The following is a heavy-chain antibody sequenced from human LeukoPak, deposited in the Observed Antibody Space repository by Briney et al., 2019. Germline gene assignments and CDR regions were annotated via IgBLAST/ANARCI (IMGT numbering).Heavy chain of an antibody. J-gene: IGHJ4*02. CDR3: AKDGYDSSEISYFDY. CDR1: GFTFSSYG. D-gene: IGHD3-22*01. V-gene: IGHV3-30*02. Sequence: PGGSVRLSCAASGFTFSSYGMHWVRQAPGKGLEWVAFIRYDGSNKYYADSVKGRFTISRDNSKNTLYLQMNSLRAEDTAVYYCAKDGYDSSEISYFDYWGQGTLVTVSS. CDR2: IRYDGSNK.